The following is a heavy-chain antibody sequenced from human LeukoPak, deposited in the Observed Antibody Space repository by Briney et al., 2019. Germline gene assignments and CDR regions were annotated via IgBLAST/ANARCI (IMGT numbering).Heavy chain of an antibody. Sequence: ASVKVSCKASGYTFTSYYMHWVRQAPGQGLEWMGIIDPSSGSTTYAQKFQGRVSMTRDMSTSTFYMELPSLRSEDTAVYYCARQESGTSNLWSVVDYWGQGTLVTVSS. J-gene: IGHJ4*02. V-gene: IGHV1-46*01. CDR1: GYTFTSYY. CDR3: ARQESGTSNLWSVVDY. D-gene: IGHD1-26*01. CDR2: IDPSSGST.